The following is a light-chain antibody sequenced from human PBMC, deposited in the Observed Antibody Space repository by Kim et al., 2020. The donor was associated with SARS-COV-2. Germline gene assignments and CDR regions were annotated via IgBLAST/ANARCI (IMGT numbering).Light chain of an antibody. CDR2: ADS. CDR1: SSNIGNNY. J-gene: IGLJ2*01. Sequence: QRVTISCSGSSSNIGNNYVYWYQHLPGSAPRLLIYADSQRPSGVPDRFSGSKSGTSASLGISGLRSEDEASYYCTSWDDSLTGRVVFGGGTKLTVL. CDR3: TSWDDSLTGRVV. V-gene: IGLV1-47*02.